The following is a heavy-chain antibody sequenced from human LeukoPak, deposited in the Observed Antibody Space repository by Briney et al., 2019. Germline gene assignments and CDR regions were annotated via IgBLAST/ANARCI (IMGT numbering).Heavy chain of an antibody. J-gene: IGHJ6*02. CDR3: AKDICEMTEWCMLYNYYGMAV. Sequence: GGSLRLSCAASGFTFSSYSMNWVRQAPGKGLEWVSSISSSSRYIYYADSVKGRFTISRDNAKNSLYLQMNSLRAEDTAGYYCAKDICEMTEWCMLYNYYGMAVWGQGTTVTAS. V-gene: IGHV3-21*01. D-gene: IGHD2-8*01. CDR1: GFTFSSYS. CDR2: ISSSSRYI.